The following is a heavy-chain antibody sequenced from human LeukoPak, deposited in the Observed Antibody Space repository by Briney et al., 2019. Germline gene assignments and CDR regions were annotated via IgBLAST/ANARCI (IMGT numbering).Heavy chain of an antibody. CDR3: ARDPNSAL. D-gene: IGHD2-21*01. CDR1: GGSISGCY. V-gene: IGHV4-4*07. J-gene: IGHJ4*02. CDR2: IYTSGST. Sequence: PSETLSLTCTVSGGSISGCYWSWIRQPAGKGLEWIGRIYTSGSTDYNYNPSLKSRVTMSVDTSKNQLYLKLSSVTAADTAMYYCARDPNSALWGQGTLVTVSS.